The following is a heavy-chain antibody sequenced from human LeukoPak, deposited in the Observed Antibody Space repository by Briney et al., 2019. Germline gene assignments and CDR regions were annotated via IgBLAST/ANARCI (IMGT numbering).Heavy chain of an antibody. CDR3: TTESLWFGEPWGAFDI. J-gene: IGHJ3*02. D-gene: IGHD3-10*01. V-gene: IGHV3-15*01. Sequence: PSETLSLTCAVSGYSISSGYYWGWIRQPPGKGLEWVGRIKSKTDGGTTDYAAPVKGRFTISRDDSKNTLYLQMNSLKTEDTAVYYCTTESLWFGEPWGAFDIWGQGTMVTVSS. CDR2: IKSKTDGGTT. CDR1: GYSISSGYY.